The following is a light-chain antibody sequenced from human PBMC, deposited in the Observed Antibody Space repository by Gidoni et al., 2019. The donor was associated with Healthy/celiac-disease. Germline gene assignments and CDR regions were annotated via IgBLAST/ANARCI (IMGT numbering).Light chain of an antibody. CDR2: DAS. V-gene: IGKV3-11*01. J-gene: IGKJ4*01. CDR3: QQRSNWTLI. Sequence: EIVSPQSPATLSFSPGELATLSCRASQSVSSYLSWYQQQPGQAPSLLIYDASNRATGIPARSSGSGSGTDFTITISSLEPEDFAVYYCQQRSNWTLIFXGXTKVEIK. CDR1: QSVSSY.